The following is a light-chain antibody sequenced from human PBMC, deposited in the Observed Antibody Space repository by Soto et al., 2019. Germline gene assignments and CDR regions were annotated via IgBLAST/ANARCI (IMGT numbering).Light chain of an antibody. CDR3: QQSYSTPAIT. CDR1: QGISSY. CDR2: AAS. J-gene: IGKJ5*01. V-gene: IGKV1-39*01. Sequence: IQVTQIKSSLSASVGDRVTITYRPSQGISSYLAWYQQKPGKAPKLLIYAASSLQSGVPSRCSGSGSGTDFTPTISSLQPEDFATYYCQQSYSTPAITFGQGTRLEI.